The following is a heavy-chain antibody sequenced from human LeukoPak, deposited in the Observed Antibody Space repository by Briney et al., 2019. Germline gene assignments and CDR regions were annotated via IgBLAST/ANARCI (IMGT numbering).Heavy chain of an antibody. CDR3: ARVLVVTARSHPLDAFDI. V-gene: IGHV1-46*01. CDR2: INPSDGST. CDR1: GYTFTSYY. D-gene: IGHD2-21*02. J-gene: IGHJ3*02. Sequence: ASVKVSCKASGYTFTSYYIHLVRQAPGQGFEWMAIINPSDGSTTNSQKFQGRVTMTRDTSTSTVYMELSSLRSEDTAVYYCARVLVVTARSHPLDAFDIWGQGTMVTVSS.